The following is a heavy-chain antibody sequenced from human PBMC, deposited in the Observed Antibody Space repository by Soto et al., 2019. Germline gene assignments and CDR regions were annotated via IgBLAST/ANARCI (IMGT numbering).Heavy chain of an antibody. CDR2: IYYSGST. V-gene: IGHV4-39*01. Sequence: SETLSLTCTASGGSIRSSTYYWGWIRQPPGKGLEWIGSIYYSGSTHNTPSLKSRVTMSVDTYTNQFSLKLNSVTAADTAVYYCTRHEGGAAADRPLDYWGQGTLVTVSS. D-gene: IGHD6-13*01. CDR1: GGSIRSSTYY. J-gene: IGHJ4*02. CDR3: TRHEGGAAADRPLDY.